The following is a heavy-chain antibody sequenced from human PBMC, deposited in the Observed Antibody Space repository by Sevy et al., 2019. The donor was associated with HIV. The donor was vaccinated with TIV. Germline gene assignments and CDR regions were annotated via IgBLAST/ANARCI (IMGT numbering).Heavy chain of an antibody. D-gene: IGHD2-8*01. J-gene: IGHJ4*02. CDR2: LSFGCGKI. CDR3: AREGCSRPHDY. Sequence: GSLRLSCAASGFAFYEYSMSWIRQAPGKGLAWVATLSFGCGKINYADSVKGRFTISRDNSKNSFYLQIDNLRVEDTALYYCAREGCSRPHDYWGQGTRVTVSS. V-gene: IGHV3-23*01. CDR1: GFAFYEYS.